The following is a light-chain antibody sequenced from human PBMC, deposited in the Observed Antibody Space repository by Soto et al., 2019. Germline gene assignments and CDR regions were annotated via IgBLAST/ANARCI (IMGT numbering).Light chain of an antibody. J-gene: IGKJ5*01. CDR1: QSVSSY. CDR3: QQRSTGIT. V-gene: IGKV3-11*01. CDR2: DAS. Sequence: EVRLTQSPATLSLSPGERATLSCRASQSVSSYLAWYQQKPGLAPRLLIYDASNRATGIPARFSGSGSGTDFTLTISSLEPEDFAVYYCQQRSTGITFGQGTRLEIK.